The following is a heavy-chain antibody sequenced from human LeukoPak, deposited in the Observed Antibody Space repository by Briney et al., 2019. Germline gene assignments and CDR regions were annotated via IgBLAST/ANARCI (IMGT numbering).Heavy chain of an antibody. J-gene: IGHJ3*02. V-gene: IGHV4-39*07. CDR1: GFTFSSYS. D-gene: IGHD3-10*01. CDR3: ARDSPPMVRGLIDI. CDR2: IYYSGST. Sequence: GSLRLSCAASGFTFSSYSMNWVRQPPGKGLEWIGSIYYSGSTYYNPSLKSRVTISVDTSKNQFSLKLSSVTAADTAVYYCARDSPPMVRGLIDIWGQGTMVTVSS.